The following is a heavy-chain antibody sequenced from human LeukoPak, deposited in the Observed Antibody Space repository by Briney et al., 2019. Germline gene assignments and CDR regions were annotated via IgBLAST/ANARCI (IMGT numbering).Heavy chain of an antibody. D-gene: IGHD3-22*01. J-gene: IGHJ4*02. V-gene: IGHV5-51*01. CDR2: IYPGDSDT. CDR1: GYSFTSYW. CDR3: ARHSLSSGYYYEN. Sequence: GESLKISCKGSGYSFTSYWIGWVRQMPGKGLEWMGIIYPGDSDTRYSPSFQGQVTISADKSISTAYLQWSSLKASDTAMYYCARHSLSSGYYYENWGQGTLVTVSS.